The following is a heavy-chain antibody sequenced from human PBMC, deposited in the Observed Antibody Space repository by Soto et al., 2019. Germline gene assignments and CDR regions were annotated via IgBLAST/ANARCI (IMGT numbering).Heavy chain of an antibody. J-gene: IGHJ3*02. CDR1: GGTFSNYA. V-gene: IGHV1-69*06. CDR2: IFPLFGTT. D-gene: IGHD3-16*01. CDR3: ARDLSTGGRHSVFDI. Sequence: QVQLVQSGAEVKKPGSSVNVSCKASGGTFSNYAIDWVRQAPGQGLEWMGGIFPLFGTTSYAQRFQGRVNITADKTTSTAYMELSSLRSEDKAAIYCARDLSTGGRHSVFDIWGLGTMVSVSS.